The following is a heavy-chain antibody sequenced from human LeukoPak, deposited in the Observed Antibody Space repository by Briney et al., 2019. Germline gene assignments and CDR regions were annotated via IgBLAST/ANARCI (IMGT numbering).Heavy chain of an antibody. V-gene: IGHV3-7*04. D-gene: IGHD3-16*01. CDR3: AGRGGVIAY. J-gene: IGHJ4*02. CDR1: GFTFSSYS. Sequence: GGSLRLSCAASGFTFSSYSMSWVRQAPGKGLEWVANIKPDGSEKYYVDSVKGRFTISRDNAKNSLYLQMNSLRAEDTAVYYCAGRGGVIAYWGQGTLVTVSS. CDR2: IKPDGSEK.